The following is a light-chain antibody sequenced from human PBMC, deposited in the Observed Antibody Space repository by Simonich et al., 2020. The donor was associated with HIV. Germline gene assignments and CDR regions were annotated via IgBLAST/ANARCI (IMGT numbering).Light chain of an antibody. V-gene: IGLV2-11*01. J-gene: IGLJ3*02. CDR3: CSYAGSYTWV. Sequence: QSALTQPRSVSGSPGQSVTISCTGTSSDVGGYNYVSWYQQHPGKAPKLMIYDVSKRPSGVPDRSSGSKSGNTASLTISGLQAEDEADYYGCSYAGSYTWVFGGGTKLTVL. CDR2: DVS. CDR1: SSDVGGYNY.